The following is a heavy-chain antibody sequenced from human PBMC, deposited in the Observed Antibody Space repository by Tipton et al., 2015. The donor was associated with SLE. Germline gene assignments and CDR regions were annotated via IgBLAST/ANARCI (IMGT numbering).Heavy chain of an antibody. CDR3: AREINEEVPDAFDI. J-gene: IGHJ3*02. D-gene: IGHD1-1*01. CDR1: GGSISSYY. V-gene: IGHV4-59*01. Sequence: TLSLTCTVSGGSISSYYWSWIRQPPGKGLEWIGYIYYSGSTNYNPSLKSRVTISVDTSKNQFSLKLSSVTAADTAVYYCAREINEEVPDAFDIWGQGTMVTVSS. CDR2: IYYSGST.